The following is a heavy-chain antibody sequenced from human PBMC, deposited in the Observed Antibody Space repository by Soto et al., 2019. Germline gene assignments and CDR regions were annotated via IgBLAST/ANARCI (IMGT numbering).Heavy chain of an antibody. V-gene: IGHV4-4*02. Sequence: PSETLSLTCAVSGGSISSSNWWSWVRQPPGKGLEWIGEIYHSGSTNYNPSLKSRVTISVDKSKNQLSLKLSSVTAADTAVYYCAKDHGPYGDGLDYWGQGTLVTVSS. CDR3: AKDHGPYGDGLDY. J-gene: IGHJ4*02. CDR1: GGSISSSNW. CDR2: IYHSGST. D-gene: IGHD4-17*01.